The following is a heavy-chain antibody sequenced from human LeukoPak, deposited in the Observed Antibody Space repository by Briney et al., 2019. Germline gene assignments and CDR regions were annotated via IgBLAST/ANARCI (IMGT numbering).Heavy chain of an antibody. J-gene: IGHJ4*02. D-gene: IGHD6-19*01. Sequence: PGGSLRLSCAASGFTFSSYEMNWVRQAPGKGLEWVSYISSSGSTIYYADSVKGRFTISRDNAKNSLYLQMNSLRAEDTAVYYCARDRVWLDFDYWGQGTLVTVSS. CDR3: ARDRVWLDFDY. CDR1: GFTFSSYE. V-gene: IGHV3-48*03. CDR2: ISSSGSTI.